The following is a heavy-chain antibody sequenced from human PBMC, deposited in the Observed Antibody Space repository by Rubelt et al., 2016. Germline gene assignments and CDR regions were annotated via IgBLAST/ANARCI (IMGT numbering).Heavy chain of an antibody. D-gene: IGHD2-2*01. V-gene: IGHV4-39*01. Sequence: QLQLQESGPGLVKPSETLSLTCTVSGGSISSSSYYWGWIRQPPGKGLEWIGSIYYSGGTYYNPSLKIRVTISVDTSKNQFSLKLSSVTAADTAVYYCARRFPASPVDYWGQGTLVTVSS. J-gene: IGHJ4*02. CDR3: ARRFPASPVDY. CDR1: GGSISSSSYY. CDR2: IYYSGGT.